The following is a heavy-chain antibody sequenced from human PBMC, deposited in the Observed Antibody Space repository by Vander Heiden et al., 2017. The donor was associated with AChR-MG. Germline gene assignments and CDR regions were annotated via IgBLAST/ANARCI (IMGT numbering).Heavy chain of an antibody. Sequence: QVQLVQSGAEVKKPGSSVKVSCKASGGTFSRYAISWVGQAPGQGLEWMGGIIPIFGTANYAQKFQGRVTITADESTSTAYMELSSLRSEDTAVYYCARARDRGIAAASPDYWGQGTLVTVSS. D-gene: IGHD6-13*01. J-gene: IGHJ4*02. CDR2: IIPIFGTA. CDR3: ARARDRGIAAASPDY. CDR1: GGTFSRYA. V-gene: IGHV1-69*01.